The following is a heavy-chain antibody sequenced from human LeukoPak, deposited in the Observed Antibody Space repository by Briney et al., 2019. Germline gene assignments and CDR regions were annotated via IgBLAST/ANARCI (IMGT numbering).Heavy chain of an antibody. CDR3: ARGGGYYSDSSGGEFDY. CDR2: IYYSRST. D-gene: IGHD3-22*01. CDR1: GGSISSYY. V-gene: IGHV4-59*01. Sequence: SETLSLTCTVSGGSISSYYWSWIRQPPGKALEWIGYIYYSRSTNYNPSLESRVIISIDTSKNQFSLKLSSVPAADTAVYYCARGGGYYSDSSGGEFDYWGQGTLVTVSS. J-gene: IGHJ4*02.